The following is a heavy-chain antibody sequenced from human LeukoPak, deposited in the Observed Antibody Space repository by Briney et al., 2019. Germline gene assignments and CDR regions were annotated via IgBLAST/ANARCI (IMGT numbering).Heavy chain of an antibody. D-gene: IGHD6-19*01. V-gene: IGHV3-30-3*01. CDR2: ISYDGSNK. Sequence: PGGSLRLSCAASGFTFSSYAMHWVRQAPGKGLEWVAVISYDGSNKYYADSVKGRFTISRDNSKNTLYLQMNSLRAEDTAVYYCARFVSSQWLVNHLDYWGQGTLVTVSS. CDR3: ARFVSSQWLVNHLDY. J-gene: IGHJ4*02. CDR1: GFTFSSYA.